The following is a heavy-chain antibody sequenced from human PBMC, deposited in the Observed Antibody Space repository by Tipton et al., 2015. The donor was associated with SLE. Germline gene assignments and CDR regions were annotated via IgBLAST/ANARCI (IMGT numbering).Heavy chain of an antibody. D-gene: IGHD6-19*01. V-gene: IGHV4-59*04. J-gene: IGHJ4*02. Sequence: TLSLTCTVSGDSISRYYWSWIRQPPGQGLEWIASIYSSGNTYYNSSLKSRVTISVDTSNNQFSLQLTSVTAADTALYYCAKSSAVAGRGGDSWGQGTLVTVSS. CDR2: IYSSGNT. CDR3: AKSSAVAGRGGDS. CDR1: GDSISRYY.